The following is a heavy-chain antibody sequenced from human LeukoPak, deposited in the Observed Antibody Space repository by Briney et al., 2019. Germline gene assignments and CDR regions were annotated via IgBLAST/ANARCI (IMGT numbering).Heavy chain of an antibody. Sequence: GGSLRLSCAASGFTFRSYWMNWARQAPGKGLEWVASIYHNGNVNYYVDSVKGRFTISRDNAKNSLYPQMSNLRAEDTAVYFCARGGGLDVWGQGATVTVSS. J-gene: IGHJ6*02. D-gene: IGHD3-16*01. CDR1: GFTFRSYW. CDR3: ARGGGLDV. CDR2: IYHNGNVN. V-gene: IGHV3-7*03.